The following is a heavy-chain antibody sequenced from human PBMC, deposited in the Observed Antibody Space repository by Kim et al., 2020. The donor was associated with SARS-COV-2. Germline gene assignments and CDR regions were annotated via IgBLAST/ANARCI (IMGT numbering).Heavy chain of an antibody. CDR2: INQEGTEK. Sequence: GGSLRLSCAVSGFIFNNYWMTWVRQAPGKGLEWVANINQEGTEKYYVDSVKGRFTISRDDAKNSLHLQMHSLTAEDTAVYYCARDQGPYGVDVWGQGTTVIVS. V-gene: IGHV3-7*03. J-gene: IGHJ6*02. CDR1: GFIFNNYW. CDR3: ARDQGPYGVDV.